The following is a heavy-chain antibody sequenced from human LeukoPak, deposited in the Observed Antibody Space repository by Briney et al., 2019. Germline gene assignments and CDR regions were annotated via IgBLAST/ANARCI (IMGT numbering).Heavy chain of an antibody. Sequence: SETLSLTCAVSGASISSSNWWSWVRQPPGKGLEWIGEIYHSGSTNYNPSLTSRITISVDKPKNQFSLKLRSVTAADTAAYYCARVISASIGTFEYWGQGTLVTVFS. CDR3: ARVISASIGTFEY. D-gene: IGHD6-13*01. V-gene: IGHV4-4*02. J-gene: IGHJ4*02. CDR1: GASISSSNW. CDR2: IYHSGST.